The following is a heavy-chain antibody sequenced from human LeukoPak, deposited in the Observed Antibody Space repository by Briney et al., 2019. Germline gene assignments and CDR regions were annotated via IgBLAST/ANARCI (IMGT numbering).Heavy chain of an antibody. CDR2: IKQDGSEE. CDR1: GFTFSSYW. Sequence: GGSLRLSCAASGFTFSSYWMTWVRQAPGKGLEWVANIKQDGSEEYYVDSLKGRFTISRDNGKNSLYLQLNSLRAEGTALYYCARVPFGVTSYYYYMDVWGKGTTVTISS. D-gene: IGHD3-10*01. CDR3: ARVPFGVTSYYYYMDV. J-gene: IGHJ6*03. V-gene: IGHV3-7*01.